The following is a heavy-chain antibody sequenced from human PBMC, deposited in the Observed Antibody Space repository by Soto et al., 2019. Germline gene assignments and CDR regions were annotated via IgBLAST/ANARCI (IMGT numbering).Heavy chain of an antibody. CDR1: GYSITNGYY. CDR3: ARRVGSCSGTSCNGWFDP. Sequence: PSETLSLTCAVSGYSITNGYYWGWIRQPPGKGLEWIGTIYHSGSTYYNPSLMSRVTLSIDKSKNQFSLKLNSVTAADMAVYYCARRVGSCSGTSCNGWFDPWGQGTLVTVSS. V-gene: IGHV4-38-2*01. D-gene: IGHD2-2*01. CDR2: IYHSGST. J-gene: IGHJ5*02.